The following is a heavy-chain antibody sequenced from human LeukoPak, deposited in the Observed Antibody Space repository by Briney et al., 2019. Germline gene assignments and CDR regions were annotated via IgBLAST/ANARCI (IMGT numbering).Heavy chain of an antibody. CDR3: ATGASKVTTDFANY. D-gene: IGHD4-17*01. CDR1: GYIFTNYW. J-gene: IGHJ4*02. V-gene: IGHV5-10-1*01. CDR2: IDPSDSYT. Sequence: GASLQISCKASGYIFTNYWISWVRRLPGKGLEWMGRIDPSDSYTKYSPSFEGHVTISVDKSISTAFLQWHSLKASDSAMYYCATGASKVTTDFANYWGQGTQVAVSS.